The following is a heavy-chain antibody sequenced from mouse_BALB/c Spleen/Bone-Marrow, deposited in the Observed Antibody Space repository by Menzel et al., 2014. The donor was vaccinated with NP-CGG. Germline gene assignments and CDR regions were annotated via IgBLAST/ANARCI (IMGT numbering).Heavy chain of an antibody. CDR3: AFDCGNYGDC. CDR2: IDTSDGCT. J-gene: IGHJ2*01. D-gene: IGHD2-1*01. V-gene: IGHV1-69*01. CDR1: GYTFTDYW. Sequence: VLLVESGAELVMPGASVKMSCKASGYTFTDYWMHWVKQRPGQGLEWIGAIDTSDGCTNYNEKFKGKATLTVDKSSSTAYMQLSSPTSEDSAVYYCAFDCGNYGDCWGQGTPLTVSS.